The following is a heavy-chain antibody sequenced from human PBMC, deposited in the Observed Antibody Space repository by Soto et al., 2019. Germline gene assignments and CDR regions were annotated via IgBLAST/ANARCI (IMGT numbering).Heavy chain of an antibody. D-gene: IGHD3-10*01. J-gene: IGHJ4*02. Sequence: SETLSLTCAVYGGSFSGYYWSWIRQPPGKGLEWIGEINHSGSTNYNPSLKSRVTISVDTSKNQFSLKLSSVTAADTAVYYCARGYYSDYGSGSYPCCWGKGTLVTVSS. CDR3: ARGYYSDYGSGSYPCC. V-gene: IGHV4-34*01. CDR2: INHSGST. CDR1: GGSFSGYY.